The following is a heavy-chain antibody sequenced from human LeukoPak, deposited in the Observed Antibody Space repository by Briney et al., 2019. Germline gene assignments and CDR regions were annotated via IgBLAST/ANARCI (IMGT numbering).Heavy chain of an antibody. CDR1: VYTFSSYS. V-gene: IGHV3-48*02. J-gene: IGHJ4*02. D-gene: IGHD3-3*01. Sequence: GGSLRLSCAASVYTFSSYSMNWVRQGPGKGLEWVSYISSSSGTIYYADSVKGRFTISRDNAKNSLYLQMNSLRDEDTAVYYCARGYDFWSGYLYYFDYWGQGTLVTVSS. CDR3: ARGYDFWSGYLYYFDY. CDR2: ISSSSGTI.